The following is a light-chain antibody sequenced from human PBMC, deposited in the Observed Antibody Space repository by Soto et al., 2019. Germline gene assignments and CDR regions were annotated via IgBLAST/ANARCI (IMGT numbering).Light chain of an antibody. CDR3: QQYGSSPS. V-gene: IGKV3-20*01. CDR1: QSVNSN. CDR2: GAS. Sequence: EILMTQSPATLSVSPWDRVTLSCRASQSVNSNLAWYQQKPGQAPRLLIYGASSRATGIPDRFSGSGSGTDFTLTISRLDPEDFAVYYCQQYGSSPSFGQGTKVDIK. J-gene: IGKJ1*01.